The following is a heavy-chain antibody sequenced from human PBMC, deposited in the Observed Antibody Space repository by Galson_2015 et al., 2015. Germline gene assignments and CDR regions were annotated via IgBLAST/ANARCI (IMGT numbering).Heavy chain of an antibody. CDR1: GYTFTSYG. CDR3: ARPLNYYDSSGCELAFDI. Sequence: SVKVSCKASGYTFTSYGISWVRQAPGQGLEWMGWISAYNGNTNYAQKLQGRVTMTTDTSTSTAYMELRSLRSDDTAVYYCARPLNYYDSSGCELAFDIWGQGTMVTVSS. V-gene: IGHV1-18*01. CDR2: ISAYNGNT. D-gene: IGHD3-22*01. J-gene: IGHJ3*02.